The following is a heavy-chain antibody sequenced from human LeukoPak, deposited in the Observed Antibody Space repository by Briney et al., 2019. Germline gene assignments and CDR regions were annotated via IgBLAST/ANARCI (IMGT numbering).Heavy chain of an antibody. CDR1: GGSISSYY. Sequence: SETLSLTRTVSGGSISSYYWSWIRQPPGKGLEWMGHIYTSGSTNYNPSLKSRVTISVDTSNNQFSLKVSSVTAADTAVYYCARTYSSSSHFDYWGQGTLVTVSS. V-gene: IGHV4-4*09. D-gene: IGHD6-6*01. CDR3: ARTYSSSSHFDY. J-gene: IGHJ4*02. CDR2: IYTSGST.